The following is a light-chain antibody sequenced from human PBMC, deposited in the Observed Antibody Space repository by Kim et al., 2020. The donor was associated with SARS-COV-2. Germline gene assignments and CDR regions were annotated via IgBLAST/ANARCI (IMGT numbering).Light chain of an antibody. V-gene: IGLV7-43*01. CDR1: TGAVPSRYY. J-gene: IGLJ3*02. CDR2: STS. CDR3: LLYDDGAWV. Sequence: PGGTVTLTSASGTGAVPSRYYPHLFQQKPGQAPRALLYSTSNNDAWTPARFSGSLLGGKAALTLSGVQAEDGAEYYCLLYDDGAWVFGGGTQLTVL.